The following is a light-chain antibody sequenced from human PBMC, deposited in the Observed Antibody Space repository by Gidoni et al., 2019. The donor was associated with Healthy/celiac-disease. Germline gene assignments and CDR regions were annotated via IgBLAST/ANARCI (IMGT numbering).Light chain of an antibody. J-gene: IGLJ2*01. V-gene: IGLV6-57*02. CDR2: EDN. Sequence: IRAHSVSESPGKTVTISCTGSSGSIASNYVQWYQQRPGSAPTTVIYEDNQRPSGVPDRFSGSIDSSSNSASLTISGLKTEDEADYYCQSYDSSNQGVFGGGTKLTVL. CDR1: SGSIASNY. CDR3: QSYDSSNQGV.